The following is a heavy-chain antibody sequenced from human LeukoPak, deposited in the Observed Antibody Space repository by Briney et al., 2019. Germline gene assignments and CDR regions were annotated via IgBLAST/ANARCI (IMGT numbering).Heavy chain of an antibody. CDR2: ISSSSYI. D-gene: IGHD3-22*01. CDR3: ARGFSGYSSYYFDY. J-gene: IGHJ4*02. CDR1: GFTFSSYS. Sequence: PGGSLRLSCAASGFTFSSYSMNWVRQAPGKGLEWVSSISSSSYIYYADSVKGRFTISRDNAKNSLYLQMNSLRAEDTAVYYCARGFSGYSSYYFDYWGQGTLVTVSS. V-gene: IGHV3-21*01.